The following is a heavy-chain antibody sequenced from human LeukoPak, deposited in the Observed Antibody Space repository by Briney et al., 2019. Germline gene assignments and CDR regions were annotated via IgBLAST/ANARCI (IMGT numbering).Heavy chain of an antibody. CDR1: GGSLSSYY. Sequence: SETLSLTCTVSGGSLSSYYWSWIRQPAGKGLEWVGRIYTSGSTNYNPSLTSRVTMSVDTSKNQCSLKLSSVTAADTAVYYCASARRSASYFDYWGQGTLVTVSS. CDR3: ASARRSASYFDY. J-gene: IGHJ4*02. V-gene: IGHV4-4*07. D-gene: IGHD3-16*01. CDR2: IYTSGST.